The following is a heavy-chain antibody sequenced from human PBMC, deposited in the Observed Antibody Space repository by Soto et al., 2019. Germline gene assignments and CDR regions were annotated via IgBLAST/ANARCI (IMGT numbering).Heavy chain of an antibody. CDR2: NSYSGST. Sequence: GPLSLACTVSGGSFSISSFYWAWSRQPPGKGLEWIGRNSYSGSTYYAPSLKRRVTISVDTSKNQSSLKLSSVTAADTAVCYCAREGSGQQLNPYEYCFDYWGQGTLVTVSS. J-gene: IGHJ4*02. CDR3: AREGSGQQLNPYEYCFDY. V-gene: IGHV4-39*02. D-gene: IGHD6-13*01. CDR1: GGSFSISSFY.